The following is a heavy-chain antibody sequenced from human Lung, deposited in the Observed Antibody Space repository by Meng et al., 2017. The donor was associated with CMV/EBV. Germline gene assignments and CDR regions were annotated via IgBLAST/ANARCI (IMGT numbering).Heavy chain of an antibody. CDR2: ISYIGST. J-gene: IGHJ3*02. V-gene: IGHV4-61*01. CDR3: ARDILEHNAFDM. CDR1: GGSVSSGTYY. D-gene: IGHD1/OR15-1a*01. Sequence: SXTXSLXFPVPGGSVSSGTYYWSCIRQPPGKGLEWIGYISYIGSTTYNPSLKSRVSISVDTSKNQFSLKLSSVTAAERAIFDCARDILEHNAFDMLGQGTMVTVSS.